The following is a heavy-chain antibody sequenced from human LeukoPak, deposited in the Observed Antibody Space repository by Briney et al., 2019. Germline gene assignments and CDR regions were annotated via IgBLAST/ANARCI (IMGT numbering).Heavy chain of an antibody. D-gene: IGHD3-22*01. CDR1: GFTFSSYW. J-gene: IGHJ4*02. CDR2: INSDGSST. CDR3: AKSLYYYDSSGYFIYDY. Sequence: PGGSLRLSCAASGFTFSSYWMHWVRQAPGKGLVLVSRINSDGSSTSYADSVKGRFTISRDNAKNTLYLQMNSLRAEDTAVYYCAKSLYYYDSSGYFIYDYWGQGTLVTVSS. V-gene: IGHV3-74*01.